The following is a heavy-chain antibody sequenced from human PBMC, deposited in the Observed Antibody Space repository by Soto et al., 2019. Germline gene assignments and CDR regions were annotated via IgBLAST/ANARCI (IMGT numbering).Heavy chain of an antibody. CDR3: ARDAAWGLPLYAAHTMRDSDY. V-gene: IGHV3-33*01. CDR2: IWYDGSNK. CDR1: GFTFSSYG. Sequence: GGSLRLSCAASGFTFSSYGMHWVRQAPGKGLEWVAVIWYDGSNKYYADSVKGRFTISRDNSKNTLYLQMNSLRAEDTAVYYCARDAAWGLPLYAAHTMRDSDYWGQGTLVTVSS. J-gene: IGHJ4*02. D-gene: IGHD3-16*01.